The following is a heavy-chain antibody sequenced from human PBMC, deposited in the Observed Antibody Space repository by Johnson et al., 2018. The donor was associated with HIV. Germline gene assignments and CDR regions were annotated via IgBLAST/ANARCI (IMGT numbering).Heavy chain of an antibody. CDR2: IYSGGST. CDR3: AKGFGASSGAFDI. V-gene: IGHV3-66*01. D-gene: IGHD1-26*01. CDR1: GFTVSSNY. Sequence: VQLVESGGGLVQPGGSLRLSCAASGFTVSSNYMSWVRQTPGKGLEWVSVIYSGGSTSYADPVQSSFTISRDNSKNALYLQMNSLRAEDTAVYYCAKGFGASSGAFDIWGQGTMVTVSS. J-gene: IGHJ3*02.